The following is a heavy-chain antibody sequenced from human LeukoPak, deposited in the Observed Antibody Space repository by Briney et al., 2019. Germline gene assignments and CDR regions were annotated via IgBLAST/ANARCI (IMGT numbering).Heavy chain of an antibody. V-gene: IGHV1-2*02. CDR2: MKPNSGGT. CDR1: GYTLTGYY. D-gene: IGHD3-9*01. CDR3: GRRFVLANEAIRDFALRY. J-gene: IGHJ4*02. Sequence: GASVRVSCKASGYTLTGYYMHWVRQAPGQGLEWMGWMKPNSGGTNYAQKFQGRGTMTRDTSLSTDFMEPRRLGSADAAVDFCGRRFVLANEAIRDFALRYWGQGTLVTVSS.